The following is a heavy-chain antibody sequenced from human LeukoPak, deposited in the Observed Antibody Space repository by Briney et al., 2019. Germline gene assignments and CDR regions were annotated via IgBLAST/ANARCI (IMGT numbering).Heavy chain of an antibody. Sequence: ASVKVSCKASGYTFIDYYIHWVRQAPGQGLEWLGWINPNNGGTNYAQKFQGRVTMTRDTSITTVYMDLSSLRSDDTAVYYCARWYYGDYVSYFDYWGQGTLVTVSS. J-gene: IGHJ4*02. CDR3: ARWYYGDYVSYFDY. V-gene: IGHV1-2*02. CDR2: INPNNGGT. CDR1: GYTFIDYY. D-gene: IGHD4-17*01.